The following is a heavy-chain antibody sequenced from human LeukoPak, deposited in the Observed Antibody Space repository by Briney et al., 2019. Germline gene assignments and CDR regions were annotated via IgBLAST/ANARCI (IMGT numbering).Heavy chain of an antibody. V-gene: IGHV3-30*18. D-gene: IGHD3-16*02. CDR2: IAYHGGAE. J-gene: IGHJ4*02. Sequence: GGSLRLSCAASGFTFSSYGMHWVRQAPGKGLEWVAVIAYHGGAEYYADSVKGRFTISRDNSKNTVDLQLNSLRAEDSAVYYCAKQSFRMVNYFDYWGQGTLVTVSS. CDR1: GFTFSSYG. CDR3: AKQSFRMVNYFDY.